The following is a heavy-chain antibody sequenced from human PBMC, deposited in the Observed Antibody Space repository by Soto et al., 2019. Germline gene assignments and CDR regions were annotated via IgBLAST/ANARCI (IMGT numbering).Heavy chain of an antibody. V-gene: IGHV3-23*01. Sequence: SRLSKTPGKGLEWVSAISGSGGSTYYADSVKGRFTISRDNSKNTLYLQMNSLRAEDTAVYYCAKVRDVDYGEVDYWGQGTLVTVSS. CDR3: AKVRDVDYGEVDY. J-gene: IGHJ4*02. D-gene: IGHD4-17*01. CDR2: ISGSGGST.